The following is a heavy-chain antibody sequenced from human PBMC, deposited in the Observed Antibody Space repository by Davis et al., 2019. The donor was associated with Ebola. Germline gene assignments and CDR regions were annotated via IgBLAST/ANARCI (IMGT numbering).Heavy chain of an antibody. CDR2: VYYIGTT. D-gene: IGHD3-10*01. Sequence: MPSETLSLTCTVSGGSIDSHYWSWIRQPPGKGLEWIGDVYYIGTTNYNPFFKSRVTISVDTSRSQFSLKLTSVTAADTAVYYCARRSYHSGNAFDLWGQGTMVTVSS. CDR1: GGSIDSHY. J-gene: IGHJ3*01. V-gene: IGHV4-59*11. CDR3: ARRSYHSGNAFDL.